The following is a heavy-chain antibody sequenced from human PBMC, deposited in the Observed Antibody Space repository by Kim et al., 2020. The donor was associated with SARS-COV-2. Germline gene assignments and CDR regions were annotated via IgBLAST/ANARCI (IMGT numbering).Heavy chain of an antibody. CDR2: FDPEDGET. Sequence: ASVKVSCKVSGYTLTELSMHWVRQAPGKGLEWMGGFDPEDGETIYAQKFQGRLTMTEDTSTDTAYMELSSLRSEDTAVYYCATGVAVTGKPNWFDPWGQGTLVTFSS. CDR3: ATGVAVTGKPNWFDP. J-gene: IGHJ5*02. D-gene: IGHD6-19*01. V-gene: IGHV1-24*01. CDR1: GYTLTELS.